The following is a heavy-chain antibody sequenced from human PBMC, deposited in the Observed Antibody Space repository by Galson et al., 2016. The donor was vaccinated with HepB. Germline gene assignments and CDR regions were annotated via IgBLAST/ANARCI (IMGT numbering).Heavy chain of an antibody. Sequence: SLRLSCAASGFTFSSYWMHWVRQAPGKGLVWVSRINSDGSTTHYADSVRGRFTISRDNAKNTLYLQMNSLRVEDTAVYYCARDHGGYSSMDYWGQGTLVTVSS. CDR1: GFTFSSYW. J-gene: IGHJ4*02. CDR3: ARDHGGYSSMDY. CDR2: INSDGSTT. V-gene: IGHV3-74*01. D-gene: IGHD5-12*01.